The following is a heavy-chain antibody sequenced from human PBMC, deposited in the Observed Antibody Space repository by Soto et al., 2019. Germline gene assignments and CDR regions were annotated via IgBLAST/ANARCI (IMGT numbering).Heavy chain of an antibody. CDR3: ARFTLPPHYYYGMDV. Sequence: GESLKISCKGSGYSFTSYWIGWVRQMPGKGLEWMGIIYPGDSDTRYSPSFQGQVTISADKSISTAYLQWSSLKASDTAMYYCARFTLPPHYYYGMDVWGQGTTVTVSS. J-gene: IGHJ6*02. V-gene: IGHV5-51*01. CDR1: GYSFTSYW. CDR2: IYPGDSDT. D-gene: IGHD2-15*01.